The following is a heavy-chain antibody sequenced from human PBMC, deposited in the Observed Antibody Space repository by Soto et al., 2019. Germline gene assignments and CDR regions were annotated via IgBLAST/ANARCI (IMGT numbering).Heavy chain of an antibody. J-gene: IGHJ4*02. CDR1: GGTFSSYR. Sequence: SVKVSCKASGGTFSSYRINWVRQAPGQGLEWVGGIVPIYRTADYAQKFQGRVTITADESARTSYMELRSLKSQDTAVYYCVRDSGAKLSRSWGQGTLVTVFS. V-gene: IGHV1-69*13. D-gene: IGHD6-13*01. CDR2: IVPIYRTA. CDR3: VRDSGAKLSRS.